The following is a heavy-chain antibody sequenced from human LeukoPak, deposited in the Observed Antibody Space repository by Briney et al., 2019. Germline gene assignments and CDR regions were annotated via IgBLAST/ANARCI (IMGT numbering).Heavy chain of an antibody. V-gene: IGHV3-7*03. CDR3: AKDRLRYCSGGNCYSPVDY. CDR2: IKQDGSEK. Sequence: QSGGSLRLSCAASGFTFSTYWMSWVRQAPGKGLEWVANIKQDGSEKYYVDSVKGRFTISRDNSKNTLYLQMNSLRAEDTAVYYCAKDRLRYCSGGNCYSPVDYWGQGTLVTVSS. CDR1: GFTFSTYW. D-gene: IGHD2-15*01. J-gene: IGHJ4*02.